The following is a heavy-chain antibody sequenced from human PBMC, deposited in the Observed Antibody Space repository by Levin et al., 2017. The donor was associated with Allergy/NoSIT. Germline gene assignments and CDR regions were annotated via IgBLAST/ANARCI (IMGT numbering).Heavy chain of an antibody. CDR1: GFTFSSYW. Sequence: GGSLRLSCAASGFTFSSYWMHWVRQAPGKGLVWVSRINSDGSSTSYADSVKGRFTISRDNAKNTLYLQMNSRRAEATAVYYCARAKGATRADYYYGMDVWGQGTTVTVSS. V-gene: IGHV3-74*01. CDR2: INSDGSST. J-gene: IGHJ6*02. D-gene: IGHD1-26*01. CDR3: ARAKGATRADYYYGMDV.